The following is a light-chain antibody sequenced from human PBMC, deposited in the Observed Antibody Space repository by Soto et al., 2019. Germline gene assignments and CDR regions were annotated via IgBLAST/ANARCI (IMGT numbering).Light chain of an antibody. CDR2: ENN. Sequence: QSVLTQPPSVSAAPGQKVTISCSGSSSNIGNNYVSWYQQLPGTAPKLLIYENNKRPSGIPDRFSGSKSGTSATLGITGLQTGDEADYYCGTWDSSLSGVFGGGTMVTVL. V-gene: IGLV1-51*02. CDR1: SSNIGNNY. CDR3: GTWDSSLSGV. J-gene: IGLJ3*02.